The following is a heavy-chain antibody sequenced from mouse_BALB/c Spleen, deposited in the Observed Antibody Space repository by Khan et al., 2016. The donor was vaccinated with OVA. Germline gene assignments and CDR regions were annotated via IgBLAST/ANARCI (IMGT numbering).Heavy chain of an antibody. CDR3: ARGSGNSRFAY. D-gene: IGHD1-3*01. CDR1: GYTFTDFA. V-gene: IGHV1S137*01. Sequence: VQLQESGAELVRPGVSVKISCKGSGYTFTDFAMHWVKQSHAKSLEWIGVISTYYGDATYNQKFKGKATMTVDKSSSTAYVELARLTSEDSAIYCCARGSGNSRFAYWGQGTLVTVSA. CDR2: ISTYYGDA. J-gene: IGHJ3*01.